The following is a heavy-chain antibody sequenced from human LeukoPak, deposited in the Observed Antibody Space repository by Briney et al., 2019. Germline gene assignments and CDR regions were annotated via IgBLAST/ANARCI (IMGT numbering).Heavy chain of an antibody. D-gene: IGHD1-26*01. V-gene: IGHV3-21*01. Sequence: GGSLRLSCAASGFTFSSYTMNWVRQAPGKGLEWVSSITDSSSSMYYADSVKGRFTISRDNAKNSLYLQMNSLRAEDTAVYYCARDFSSGSYYRDYYFDYWGQGTLVTVSS. CDR2: ITDSSSSM. CDR1: GFTFSSYT. J-gene: IGHJ4*02. CDR3: ARDFSSGSYYRDYYFDY.